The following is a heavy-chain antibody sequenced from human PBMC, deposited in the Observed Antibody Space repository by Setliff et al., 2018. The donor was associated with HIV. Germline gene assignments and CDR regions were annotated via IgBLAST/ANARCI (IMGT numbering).Heavy chain of an antibody. Sequence: GASVKVSCKAYGYSFSSYGLNWVRQAPGQGLEWLGWISAENGNTNYAQKFQGRDIMTTDTSTSTAYMELKSLRSDDTAVYFCARDRSPTVAGTFGYWGQGTLVTVSS. D-gene: IGHD6-19*01. CDR2: ISAENGNT. CDR1: GYSFSSYG. CDR3: ARDRSPTVAGTFGY. J-gene: IGHJ4*02. V-gene: IGHV1-18*01.